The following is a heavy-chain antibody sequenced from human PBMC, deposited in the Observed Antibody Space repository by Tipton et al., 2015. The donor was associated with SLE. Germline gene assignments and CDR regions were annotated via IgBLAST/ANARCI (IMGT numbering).Heavy chain of an antibody. CDR3: ARDGCSSFSCYGYFYMDV. Sequence: TLSLTCTVSGGSISSYYWNWIRQPPGKGLEWIGYIYYSGSTNYNPSLKSRVTISVDTSKNQFSLKLSSVTAADTAVYYCARDGCSSFSCYGYFYMDVWGKGTTVPVSS. J-gene: IGHJ6*03. CDR1: GGSISSYY. V-gene: IGHV4-59*01. D-gene: IGHD2-2*01. CDR2: IYYSGST.